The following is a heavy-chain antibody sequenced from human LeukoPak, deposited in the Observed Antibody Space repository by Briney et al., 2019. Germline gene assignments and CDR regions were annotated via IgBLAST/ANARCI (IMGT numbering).Heavy chain of an antibody. D-gene: IGHD2-15*01. V-gene: IGHV4-59*01. CDR2: VYFSGST. J-gene: IGHJ4*02. CDR1: GGSMSSYY. CDR3: AGIVAALGGADYLDY. Sequence: SETLSLTCTVSGGSMSSYYWSWIRQPPGKGLEWIGYVYFSGSTNYNPSLRSRVTISVDTSKNHFSLKLTSVTAADTAVYYCAGIVAALGGADYLDYWGQGALVTVSS.